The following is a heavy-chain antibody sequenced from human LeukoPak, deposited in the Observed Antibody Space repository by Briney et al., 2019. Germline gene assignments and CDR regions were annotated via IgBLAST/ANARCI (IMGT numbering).Heavy chain of an antibody. CDR3: ARLTDFWSGNYYYYGMDV. D-gene: IGHD3-3*01. CDR2: IYYSGST. J-gene: IGHJ6*02. V-gene: IGHV4-59*08. CDR1: GGSISSYY. Sequence: PSETLSLTCTVSGGSISSYYWSWIRQPPGKGLEWIGYIYYSGSTNYNPSLKSRVTISVDTSKNQFSLKLSSVTAADTAVYYCARLTDFWSGNYYYYGMDVWGQGTTVTVSS.